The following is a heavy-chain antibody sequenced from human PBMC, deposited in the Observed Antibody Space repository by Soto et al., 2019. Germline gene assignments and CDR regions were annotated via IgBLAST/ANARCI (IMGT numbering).Heavy chain of an antibody. D-gene: IGHD6-19*01. CDR1: SGSISSSNW. Sequence: QVQLQESGPGLVKPSGTLSLTCAVSSGSISSSNWWRWVRQPPGKGLEWIGENYHSGSTNYNPSRKSRVTLSVDKAKSQFSLKLSSVTAADTAVYYFARGLAVAGIDFDYWGQGTLVTVSS. V-gene: IGHV4-4*02. J-gene: IGHJ4*02. CDR3: ARGLAVAGIDFDY. CDR2: NYHSGST.